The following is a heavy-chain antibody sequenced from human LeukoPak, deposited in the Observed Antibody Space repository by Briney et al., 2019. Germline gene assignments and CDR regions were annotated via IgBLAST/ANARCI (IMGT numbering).Heavy chain of an antibody. CDR3: ARAVSRWSPWYFDL. CDR1: GGSFSCYY. V-gene: IGHV4-34*01. CDR2: INHSGST. J-gene: IGHJ2*01. D-gene: IGHD2-15*01. Sequence: SETLSLTCAVYGGSFSCYYWSWLRQPPRKGLEWIGEINHSGSTNYNPSLKSRVTISVDTSKNQFSLKLSSVTAADTAVYYCARAVSRWSPWYFDLWGRGTLVTVSS.